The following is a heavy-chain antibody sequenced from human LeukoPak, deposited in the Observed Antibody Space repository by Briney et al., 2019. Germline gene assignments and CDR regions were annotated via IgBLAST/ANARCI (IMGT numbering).Heavy chain of an antibody. CDR1: GGSISSSSYY. Sequence: PSETLSLTCTVSGGSISSSSYYWGWIRQPPGKGLEWIGSIYYSGSTYYNPSLKSRVTISVDTSKNQFSLKLSSVTAADTAVYYCASVDTAMVFDYWGQGTLVTVSS. CDR3: ASVDTAMVFDY. J-gene: IGHJ4*02. CDR2: IYYSGST. D-gene: IGHD5-18*01. V-gene: IGHV4-39*01.